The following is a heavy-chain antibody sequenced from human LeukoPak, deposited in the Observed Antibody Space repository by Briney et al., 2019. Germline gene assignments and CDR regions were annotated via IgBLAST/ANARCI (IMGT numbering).Heavy chain of an antibody. J-gene: IGHJ4*02. CDR3: AKDILAVAGRDYFDY. Sequence: GGSLRLSCAASGFTFSSYAMSWVRQAPGKGLEWVAAISGSGGSTYYADSVKGRFTISRDNSKNTLYLQMNSLRAEDTAVYYCAKDILAVAGRDYFDYWGQGTLVTVSS. CDR2: ISGSGGST. D-gene: IGHD6-19*01. CDR1: GFTFSSYA. V-gene: IGHV3-23*01.